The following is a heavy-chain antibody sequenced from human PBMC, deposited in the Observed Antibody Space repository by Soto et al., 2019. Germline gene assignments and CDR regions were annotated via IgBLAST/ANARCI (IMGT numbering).Heavy chain of an antibody. Sequence: ASVKVSRKASGYTFTSYDITWVRQASGQGLEWMGWMNPNSGNTGYAQKFQGRVTMTRNTSISTAYMELSSLRSEDTAVYYCARVGDYYDFWSGCLHDYWGQATLVTVSS. CDR3: ARVGDYYDFWSGCLHDY. CDR1: GYTFTSYD. CDR2: MNPNSGNT. V-gene: IGHV1-8*01. J-gene: IGHJ4*02. D-gene: IGHD3-3*01.